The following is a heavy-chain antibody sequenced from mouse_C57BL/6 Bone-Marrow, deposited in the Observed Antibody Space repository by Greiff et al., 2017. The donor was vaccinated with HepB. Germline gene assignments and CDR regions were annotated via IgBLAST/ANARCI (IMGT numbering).Heavy chain of an antibody. CDR1: GYTFTSYW. V-gene: IGHV1-55*01. Sequence: QVQLQQPGAELVKPGASVKMSCKASGYTFTSYWITWVKQRPGQGLEWIGDIYPGSGSTNYNEKFKSKATLTVDTSSSTAYMQLSSLTSEDSAVYYCARTAHYEYDEGGAMDYWGQGTSVTVSS. CDR3: ARTAHYEYDEGGAMDY. J-gene: IGHJ4*01. CDR2: IYPGSGST. D-gene: IGHD2-4*01.